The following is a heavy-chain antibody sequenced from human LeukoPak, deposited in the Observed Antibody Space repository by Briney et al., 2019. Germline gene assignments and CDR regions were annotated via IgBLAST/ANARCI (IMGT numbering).Heavy chain of an antibody. J-gene: IGHJ6*02. Sequence: AGGSLRLSCVASEFTFSSFWMTWVRQAPGQGLEWVANIKQDGSEKYYVDSVKGRFTISRDNDKNSVFLEMNSLRAEDRAVYYCARVVPYDFWSGCSGLGWGLDVWGHGTTVTVSS. D-gene: IGHD3-3*01. CDR2: IKQDGSEK. V-gene: IGHV3-7*03. CDR1: EFTFSSFW. CDR3: ARVVPYDFWSGCSGLGWGLDV.